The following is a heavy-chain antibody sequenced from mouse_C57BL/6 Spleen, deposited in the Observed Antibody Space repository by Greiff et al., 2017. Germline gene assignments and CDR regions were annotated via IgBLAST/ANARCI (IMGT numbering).Heavy chain of an antibody. CDR3: ARWVTDWFAY. CDR1: GYTFTDYN. CDR2: INPNSGGT. J-gene: IGHJ3*01. D-gene: IGHD2-13*01. Sequence: EVQLQQSGPELVKPGASVKIPCKASGYTFTDYNMDWVKQSHGKSLEWIGDINPNSGGTIYNQKFKGKDTLTVDKSSSTAYMELRSLTSEDTAGYYCARWVTDWFAYWGQGTLVTVSA. V-gene: IGHV1-18*01.